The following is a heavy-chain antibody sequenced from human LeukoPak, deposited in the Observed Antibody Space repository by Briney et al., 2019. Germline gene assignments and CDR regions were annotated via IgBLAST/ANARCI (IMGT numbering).Heavy chain of an antibody. D-gene: IGHD3-22*01. V-gene: IGHV4-61*02. J-gene: IGHJ3*02. CDR1: GDSISSGDYY. CDR3: ARGPYSYDSSGAFDI. Sequence: SETLSLTCTVSGDSISSGDYYWSWIRQPAGKGLEWIGRISSSGSTNYNPSLKSRVTISVDTSKNQFSLKLSSVTAAATAVYFCARGPYSYDSSGAFDIWGQGTMVTVSS. CDR2: ISSSGST.